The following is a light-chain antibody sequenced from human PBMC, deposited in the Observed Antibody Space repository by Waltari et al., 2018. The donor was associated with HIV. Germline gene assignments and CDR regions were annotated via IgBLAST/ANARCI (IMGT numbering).Light chain of an antibody. J-gene: IGKJ4*01. CDR2: DSS. Sequence: DIQMTQFPSSLSASVGDRVTITCQASHDISTFLNWYQQKPGTAPRLLIYDSSNLKKGVSSRFSGGGSGTDFTLSISRLQPEDIATYYCQQGLTFGGGTKVEIK. V-gene: IGKV1-33*01. CDR3: QQGLT. CDR1: HDISTF.